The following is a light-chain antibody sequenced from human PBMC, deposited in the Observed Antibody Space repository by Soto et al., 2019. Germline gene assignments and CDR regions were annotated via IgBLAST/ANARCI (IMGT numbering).Light chain of an antibody. Sequence: DIQMTQSPSSLSASVGDRVTITCRASQSISSYLNWYQQKPGKAPKLLIYAASSLQSGVPSRFSGSGSGTDFTLTISSLQPEDFATYYCQQSYSTRWTLGQGTKVDLK. CDR1: QSISSY. CDR3: QQSYSTRWT. J-gene: IGKJ1*01. CDR2: AAS. V-gene: IGKV1-39*01.